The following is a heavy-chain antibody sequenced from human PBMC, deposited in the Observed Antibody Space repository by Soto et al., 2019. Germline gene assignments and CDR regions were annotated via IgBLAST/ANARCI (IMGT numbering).Heavy chain of an antibody. V-gene: IGHV4-59*08. CDR2: IYYSGST. CDR1: GGSISSYY. Sequence: SETLSLTCTVSGGSISSYYWSWIRQPPGKGLEWIGYIYYSGSTNYNPSLKSRVTISVDTSKNQFSLKLSSVTAADTAVYYCATLEYSGYDEPIEYYYMDFWGKGTTVTVAS. J-gene: IGHJ6*03. CDR3: ATLEYSGYDEPIEYYYMDF. D-gene: IGHD5-12*01.